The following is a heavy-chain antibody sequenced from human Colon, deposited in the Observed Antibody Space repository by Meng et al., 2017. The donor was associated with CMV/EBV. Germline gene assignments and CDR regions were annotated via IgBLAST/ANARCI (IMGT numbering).Heavy chain of an antibody. J-gene: IGHJ4*02. CDR2: IKSKSDGGTT. V-gene: IGHV3-15*01. Sequence: GGSLRLSCAASGFTFSDAWMSWVRQAPGKGLEWVGRIKSKSDGGTTDYGAPVRGTFTISRDDSKNTPYLQMNNLRTEDTAVYYCTTVANVLSGFDYWGQGTPVTVSS. CDR3: TTVANVLSGFDY. D-gene: IGHD3-10*01. CDR1: GFTFSDAW.